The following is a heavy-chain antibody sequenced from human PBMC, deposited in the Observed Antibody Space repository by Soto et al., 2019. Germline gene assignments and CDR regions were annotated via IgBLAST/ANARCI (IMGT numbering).Heavy chain of an antibody. D-gene: IGHD3-9*01. CDR1: GGSISSSSYY. CDR3: ARRDYDILTGYPYYFDY. Sequence: SSETLSLTCTVSGGSISSSSYYWGWIRQPPGKGLEWIGSIYYSGSTYYNPSLKSRVTISVDTSKNQFSLKLSSVTAADTAVYYCARRDYDILTGYPYYFDYWGQGTLVTVSS. J-gene: IGHJ4*02. V-gene: IGHV4-39*01. CDR2: IYYSGST.